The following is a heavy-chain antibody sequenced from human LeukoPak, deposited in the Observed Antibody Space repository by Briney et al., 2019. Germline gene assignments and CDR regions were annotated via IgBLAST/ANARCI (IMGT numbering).Heavy chain of an antibody. V-gene: IGHV3-7*01. J-gene: IGHJ4*02. CDR2: IKQDGSEK. CDR3: ARDRTVTTFDY. D-gene: IGHD4-17*01. CDR1: GFTFSSYE. Sequence: GGSLRLSCAASGFTFSSYEMNWVRQAPGKGLEWVANIKQDGSEKYYVDSVKGRFTISRDNAKNSLYLQMNSLRAEDTAVYYCARDRTVTTFDYWGQGTLVTVSS.